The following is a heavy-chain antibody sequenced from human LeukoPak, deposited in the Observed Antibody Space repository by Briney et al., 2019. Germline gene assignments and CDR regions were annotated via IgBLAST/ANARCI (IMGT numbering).Heavy chain of an antibody. V-gene: IGHV3-64D*06. CDR2: ISSNGGST. J-gene: IGHJ4*02. D-gene: IGHD6-13*01. CDR1: GYTFTSYA. CDR3: VIRYSS. Sequence: ASVKVSCKASGYTFTSYAMHWVRQAPGKGLEYVSAISSNGGSTYYADSVKGRFTISRDSSKNTLYLQMSSLRAEDTAVYYCVIRYSSWGQGTLVTVSS.